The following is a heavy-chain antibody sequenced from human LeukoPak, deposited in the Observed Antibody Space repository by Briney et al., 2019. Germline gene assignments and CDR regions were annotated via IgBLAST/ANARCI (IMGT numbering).Heavy chain of an antibody. J-gene: IGHJ6*03. CDR1: GFTISSYG. V-gene: IGHV3-30*02. D-gene: IGHD3-10*01. CDR2: IRYDGSNK. CDR3: AKGGGYYYYYMDV. Sequence: PGGSLRLSCAASGFTISSYGMHWVRQAPGKGLEWVAFIRYDGSNKYYADSVKGRFTISRDNSKNTLYLQMNSLRAEDTAVYYCAKGGGYYYYYMDVWGKGTTVTVSS.